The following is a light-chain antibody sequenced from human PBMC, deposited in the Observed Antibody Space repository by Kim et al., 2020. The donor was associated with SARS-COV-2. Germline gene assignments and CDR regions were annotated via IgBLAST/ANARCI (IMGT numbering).Light chain of an antibody. Sequence: ENVLTQSPGTLSLSPGERATLSCRASQSVIGNYLAWYQQKPGQAPRLLIYDTSNRATGIPVRFSGSGSGTDFTLTITRLEPEDFAVYYCQQYGTSPYTFGQGTKLEI. CDR2: DTS. V-gene: IGKV3-20*01. J-gene: IGKJ2*01. CDR3: QQYGTSPYT. CDR1: QSVIGNY.